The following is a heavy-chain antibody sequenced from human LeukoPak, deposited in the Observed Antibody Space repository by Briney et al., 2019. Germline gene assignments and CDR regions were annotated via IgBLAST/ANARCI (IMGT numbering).Heavy chain of an antibody. D-gene: IGHD1-26*01. CDR3: ARDISTYSGTFHGGDH. J-gene: IGHJ4*02. CDR2: VNPSDGYT. Sequence: ASVKVSCKASGYTFNKFYMHWVRQAPGQGLEWMGIVNPSDGYTTYAQKFQGRVTMTRDMSTSTVYMELSSLTSDDTAVYFCARDISTYSGTFHGGDHWGQGTLVTVSS. V-gene: IGHV1-46*02. CDR1: GYTFNKFY.